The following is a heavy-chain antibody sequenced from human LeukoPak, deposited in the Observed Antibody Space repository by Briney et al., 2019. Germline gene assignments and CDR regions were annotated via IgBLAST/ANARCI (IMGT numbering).Heavy chain of an antibody. D-gene: IGHD1-1*01. Sequence: PGGSLRLSCVASGFTVSSNFMSWVRQAPGKGLEWVSVIYSGGTTYYADSVKGRFTISRDNSKNTLYLQMNSPRAEDTAMYYCARDGYGYNYMDVWGKGTTVTVSS. CDR3: ARDGYGYNYMDV. CDR1: GFTVSSNF. V-gene: IGHV3-53*01. J-gene: IGHJ6*03. CDR2: IYSGGTT.